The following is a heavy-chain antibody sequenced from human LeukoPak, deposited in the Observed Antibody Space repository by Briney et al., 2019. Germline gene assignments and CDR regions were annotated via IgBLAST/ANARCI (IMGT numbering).Heavy chain of an antibody. D-gene: IGHD6-19*01. CDR2: INPSGGST. CDR3: ASSSGWSWVFDY. J-gene: IGHJ4*02. CDR1: GYTFTGYY. V-gene: IGHV1-46*01. Sequence: ASVKVSCKASGYTFTGYYMHWVRQAPGQGLEWMGIINPSGGSTSYAQKFQGRVTMTRDTSTSTVYMELSSLRSEDTAVYYCASSSGWSWVFDYWGQGTLVTVSS.